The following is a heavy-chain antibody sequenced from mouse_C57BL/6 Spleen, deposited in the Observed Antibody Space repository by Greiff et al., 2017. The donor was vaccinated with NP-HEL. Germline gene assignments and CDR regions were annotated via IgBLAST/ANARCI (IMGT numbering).Heavy chain of an antibody. D-gene: IGHD2-5*01. Sequence: ESGPGLVKPSQSLSLTCSVTGYSITSGYYWNWIRQFPGNKLEWMGYISYDGSNNYNPSLKNRISITRDTSKNQFFLKLNSVTTEDTATYYCASYYSNYGDYWGQGTTLTVSS. CDR3: ASYYSNYGDY. V-gene: IGHV3-6*01. CDR2: ISYDGSN. CDR1: GYSITSGYY. J-gene: IGHJ2*01.